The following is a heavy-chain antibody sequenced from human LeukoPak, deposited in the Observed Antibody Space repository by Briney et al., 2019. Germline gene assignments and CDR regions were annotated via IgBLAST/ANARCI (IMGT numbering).Heavy chain of an antibody. D-gene: IGHD3-16*01. Sequence: GGSLRLSCAASGFTVSSNYMSWVRQAPGKGLEWVSVIYSGGSTYYADSVKGRFTISRDSSKNTLFLQMNSLRAEDTAVYYCAREGASTGAFDIWGQGTMVIVSS. V-gene: IGHV3-53*01. CDR1: GFTVSSNY. CDR3: AREGASTGAFDI. CDR2: IYSGGST. J-gene: IGHJ3*02.